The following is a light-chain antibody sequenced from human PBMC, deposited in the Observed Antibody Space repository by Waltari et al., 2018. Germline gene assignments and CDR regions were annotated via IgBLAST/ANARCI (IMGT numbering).Light chain of an antibody. J-gene: IGKJ1*01. Sequence: DIVMTQSPDSLAVSLGARATINCKSSQSVLYSSNNKNYLAWYQQKPGQPPKLLIYWASSRESGVPDRLSGSGAGTDFTPTISSLQAEDVAVYYCQQYYSTPPRTFGQGTKVEIK. CDR3: QQYYSTPPRT. V-gene: IGKV4-1*01. CDR2: WAS. CDR1: QSVLYSSNNKNY.